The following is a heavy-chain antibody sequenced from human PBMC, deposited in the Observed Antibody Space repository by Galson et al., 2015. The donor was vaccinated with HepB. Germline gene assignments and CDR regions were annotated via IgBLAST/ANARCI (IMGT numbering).Heavy chain of an antibody. D-gene: IGHD5-12*01. V-gene: IGHV1-18*04. CDR2: ISTYDGNT. J-gene: IGHJ4*02. Sequence: SVKVSCKASGYTFTTYGVSWVRQAPGQGLEWMGWISTYDGNTKYPQKLQGRVTMTTDTSTSTAYMELRSLRSDDTAVYYCARTRGYSGYDHDYWGQGTLVTVSS. CDR3: ARTRGYSGYDHDY. CDR1: GYTFTTYG.